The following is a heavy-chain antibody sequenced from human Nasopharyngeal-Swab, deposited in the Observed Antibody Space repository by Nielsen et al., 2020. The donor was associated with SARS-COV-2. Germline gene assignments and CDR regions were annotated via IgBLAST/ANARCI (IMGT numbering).Heavy chain of an antibody. V-gene: IGHV3-9*01. CDR3: AKDILGSWTLSD. Sequence: LSLTCSASGFSFGNYAMHWVRQAPGKGLEWVSSIGWNSGKIDYADSVKGRFTISRDNAKNSLFLQMDSLSTEDTAFYYCAKDILGSWTLSDWGQGTLVTVSS. CDR1: GFSFGNYA. CDR2: IGWNSGKI. J-gene: IGHJ4*02. D-gene: IGHD3/OR15-3a*01.